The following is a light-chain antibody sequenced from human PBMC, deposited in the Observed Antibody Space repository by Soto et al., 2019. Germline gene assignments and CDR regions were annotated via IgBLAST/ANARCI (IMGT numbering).Light chain of an antibody. J-gene: IGKJ2*01. CDR1: QSINKY. V-gene: IGKV1-39*01. CDR3: HQSYSAQQT. CDR2: TAS. Sequence: DIQMTQSPSSLSASVGDRVTITCRASQSINKYLHWYQQKPGKAPKLLIYTASSLESGVPSRFSGSGSGKDFTLTISSLQPEDYASYFCHQSYSAQQTFGQGTKVEIX.